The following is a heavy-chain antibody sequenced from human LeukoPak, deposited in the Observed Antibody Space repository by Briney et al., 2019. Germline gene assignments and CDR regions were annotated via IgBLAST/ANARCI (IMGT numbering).Heavy chain of an antibody. D-gene: IGHD1-26*01. Sequence: SGTLSLTCTVSGASINNYYWSWIRQPPGKGLEWIGYISYSGSTNYNPSLKSRVTISIDTSTKQSFLRLSSVTAADTAVYYCARVPRSSGTYWLDPYYFDYWGQGTLVTVSS. CDR2: ISYSGST. CDR3: ARVPRSSGTYWLDPYYFDY. CDR1: GASINNYY. V-gene: IGHV4-59*01. J-gene: IGHJ4*02.